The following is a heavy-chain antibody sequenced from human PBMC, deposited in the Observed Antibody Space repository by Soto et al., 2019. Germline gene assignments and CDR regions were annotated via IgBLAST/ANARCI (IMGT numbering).Heavy chain of an antibody. Sequence: ASVKVSCKASGYTFSSYYMYWVRQAPGQGLEWMGIINPSGGSTSYAQKFQGRVTMTRDTSTSTVYMELSSLRSEDTAVYYCARSIIAVAGTGDYWGQGTLVTVSS. V-gene: IGHV1-46*01. D-gene: IGHD6-19*01. CDR1: GYTFSSYY. CDR3: ARSIIAVAGTGDY. CDR2: INPSGGST. J-gene: IGHJ4*02.